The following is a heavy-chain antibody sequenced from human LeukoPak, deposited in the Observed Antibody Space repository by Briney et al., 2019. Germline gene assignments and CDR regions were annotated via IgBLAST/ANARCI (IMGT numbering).Heavy chain of an antibody. V-gene: IGHV4-34*01. CDR2: INHSGST. J-gene: IGHJ4*02. CDR3: AKTPTALVRGGYYFDS. Sequence: PSETLSLTCAVYGASFSDYYWNWIRQPPGKGLKWIGEINHSGSTNYNPSLKTRVTISVDTSKNQFSLKLNSVTAADTAVYFCAKTPTALVRGGYYFDSWGQGTLVTVSS. D-gene: IGHD6-6*01. CDR1: GASFSDYY.